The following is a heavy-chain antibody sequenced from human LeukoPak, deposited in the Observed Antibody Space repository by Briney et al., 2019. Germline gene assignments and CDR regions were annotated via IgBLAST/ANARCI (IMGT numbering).Heavy chain of an antibody. J-gene: IGHJ4*02. CDR3: ARGVRPPGSSGYDY. Sequence: GGSLRLSCAASGFTFSSYDMYWVRQATGKGLEWVSAIGTAGDTYYPGSVKGRFTISRENAKNSLYLQMNSLRAGDTAVYYCARGVRPPGSSGYDYWGQGTLVTVSS. CDR2: IGTAGDT. D-gene: IGHD3-22*01. CDR1: GFTFSSYD. V-gene: IGHV3-13*01.